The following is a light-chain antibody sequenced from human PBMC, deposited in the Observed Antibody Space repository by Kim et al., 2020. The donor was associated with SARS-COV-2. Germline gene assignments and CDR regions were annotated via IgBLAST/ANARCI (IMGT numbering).Light chain of an antibody. Sequence: PGEGATLSCSASESLGGDYFAWYQQKAGQAPRLLIHGASIRAAGFPDRFSGSASGTDFTLTITRLEPEDFAVYYCQQYGSSSRWTFGQGTKLDIK. J-gene: IGKJ1*01. CDR2: GAS. V-gene: IGKV3-20*01. CDR1: ESLGGDY. CDR3: QQYGSSSRWT.